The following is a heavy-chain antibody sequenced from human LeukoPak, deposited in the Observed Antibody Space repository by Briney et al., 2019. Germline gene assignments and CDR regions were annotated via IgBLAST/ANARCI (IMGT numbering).Heavy chain of an antibody. J-gene: IGHJ4*02. CDR3: AREQEYYDYVWGSYRLVRYFDY. CDR1: GGTFSSYA. Sequence: GASVKVPCKASGGTFSSYAISWVRQAPGQGLEWMGGIIPIFGTANYAQKFQGRVTITADKSTSTAYMELSSLRSEDTAVYYCAREQEYYDYVWGSYRLVRYFDYWGQGTLVTVSS. D-gene: IGHD3-16*02. V-gene: IGHV1-69*06. CDR2: IIPIFGTA.